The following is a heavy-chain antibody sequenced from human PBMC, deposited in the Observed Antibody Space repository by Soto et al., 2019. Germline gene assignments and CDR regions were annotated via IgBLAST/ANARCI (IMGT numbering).Heavy chain of an antibody. V-gene: IGHV3-33*01. Sequence: QVQLVESGGGVVQPGRSLRLSCAASGFTFSSYGMHWVRQAPGKGLEWVAVIWYDASNKYYADSVKGRFTISRDNSKNTLHLQMNRVRAGDTAVYYCARDCAGYSSGWYQRGGFDYWGQGTLVTVSS. CDR2: IWYDASNK. J-gene: IGHJ4*02. CDR3: ARDCAGYSSGWYQRGGFDY. D-gene: IGHD6-19*01. CDR1: GFTFSSYG.